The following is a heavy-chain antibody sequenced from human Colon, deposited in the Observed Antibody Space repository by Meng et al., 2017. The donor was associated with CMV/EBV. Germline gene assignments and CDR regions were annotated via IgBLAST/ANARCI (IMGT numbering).Heavy chain of an antibody. CDR3: AKVGDGCGDYGSIDS. CDR1: GFTFSSYG. D-gene: IGHD3-16*01. J-gene: IGHJ4*02. V-gene: IGHV3-30*02. CDR2: IRYDSAYK. Sequence: GGSLRLSCAASGFTFSSYGMHWVRQAPGKGLEWVTYIRYDSAYKYSADSVQGRFTISRDNSKNMLYLQMNSLRPEDTAMYYCAKVGDGCGDYGSIDSWGQGTMVTVSS.